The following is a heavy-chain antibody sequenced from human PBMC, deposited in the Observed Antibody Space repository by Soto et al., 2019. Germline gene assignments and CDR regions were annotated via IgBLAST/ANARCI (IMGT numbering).Heavy chain of an antibody. Sequence: QVQLVQSGAEVKKPGASVKVSCKASGYTFTGYYMHWVRQAPGQGLEWMGWINPNSGGTNYAQKFQGRVTMTRDTSISTAYMELSRLRSDDTAVYYCASAPRYCSGGSCNCFDPWGQGTLVTVSS. CDR2: INPNSGGT. J-gene: IGHJ5*02. CDR1: GYTFTGYY. CDR3: ASAPRYCSGGSCNCFDP. D-gene: IGHD2-15*01. V-gene: IGHV1-2*02.